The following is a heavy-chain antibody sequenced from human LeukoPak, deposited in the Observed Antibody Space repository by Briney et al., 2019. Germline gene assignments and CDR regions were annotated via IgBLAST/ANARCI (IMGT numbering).Heavy chain of an antibody. Sequence: SETLSLICTVSGGSISSYYWSWIRQPPGKGLEWIGYIHHSGSTVYNPSLKSRVTMSVETPKNQFSLKLSSVTAADTAVYYCARAPLWFGIPFDPWGQGTLVTVSS. D-gene: IGHD3-10*01. V-gene: IGHV4-59*01. J-gene: IGHJ5*02. CDR2: IHHSGST. CDR3: ARAPLWFGIPFDP. CDR1: GGSISSYY.